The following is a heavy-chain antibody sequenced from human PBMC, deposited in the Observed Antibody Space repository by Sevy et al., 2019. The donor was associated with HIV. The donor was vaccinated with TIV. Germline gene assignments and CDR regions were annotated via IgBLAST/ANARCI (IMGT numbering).Heavy chain of an antibody. J-gene: IGHJ1*01. D-gene: IGHD6-19*01. CDR1: GFSFNSFD. CDR3: GKGEGSAWNPDYLEQ. V-gene: IGHV3-30*02. Sequence: GGSLRLSCVGSGFSFNSFDMHWVRQAPGKGLQWVAFIRYDGTNSFYGESLKGRFTISRDRSKNTLFLQMNSLRRDDTAVYFYGKGEGSAWNPDYLEQWGQGTQVTVSS. CDR2: IRYDGTNS.